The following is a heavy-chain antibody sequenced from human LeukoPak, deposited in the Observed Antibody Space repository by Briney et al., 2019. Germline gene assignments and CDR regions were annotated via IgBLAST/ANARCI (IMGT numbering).Heavy chain of an antibody. CDR3: TRGGDYDFWSGYSQFDY. CDR2: IGSKAYGGTT. CDR1: GFTFGDYA. Sequence: GGSLRLSCTASGFTFGDYAMSWFRQAPGKGLEWVGFIGSKAYGGTTEYAASVKGRFTISRDDSKSIAYLQMNSLKTEDTAVYYCTRGGDYDFWSGYSQFDYWGQGTLVTVSS. V-gene: IGHV3-49*03. D-gene: IGHD3-3*01. J-gene: IGHJ4*02.